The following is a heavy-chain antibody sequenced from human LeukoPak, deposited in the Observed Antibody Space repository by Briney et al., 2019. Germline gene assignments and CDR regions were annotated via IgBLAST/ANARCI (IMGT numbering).Heavy chain of an antibody. CDR3: TTNGDYEGLGDY. J-gene: IGHJ4*02. D-gene: IGHD4-17*01. CDR2: IKRKTDGGKA. V-gene: IGHV3-15*01. CDR1: GFTFSKPW. Sequence: GGSLRLSCAASGFTFSKPWMSWVRQAPGKGLEWVGRIKRKTDGGKAYYAASVKGRFSISRDDSKNTLYLQMNSLKTEDTAVYYCTTNGDYEGLGDYGGQGTLVTVSA.